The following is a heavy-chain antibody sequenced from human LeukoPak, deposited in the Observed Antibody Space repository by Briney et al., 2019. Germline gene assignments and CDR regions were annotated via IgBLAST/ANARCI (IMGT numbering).Heavy chain of an antibody. V-gene: IGHV4-39*01. CDR3: ASQTYYYGSGSYYQVDY. CDR2: IYYSGST. CDR1: GGSISSSSYY. D-gene: IGHD3-10*01. J-gene: IGHJ4*02. Sequence: PSETLSLTCTVPGGSISSSSYYWGWIRQPPGKGLEWIGRIYYSGSTYYNPSLKSRVTISVDTSKNQFSLKLSSVTAADTAVYYCASQTYYYGSGSYYQVDYWGQGTLVTVSS.